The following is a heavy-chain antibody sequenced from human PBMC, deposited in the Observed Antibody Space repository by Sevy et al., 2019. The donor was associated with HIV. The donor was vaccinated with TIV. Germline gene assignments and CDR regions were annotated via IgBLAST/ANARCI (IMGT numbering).Heavy chain of an antibody. CDR3: ARGGSSSSWPDAFDI. CDR2: ISSSSSYI. Sequence: GGSLRLSCTASAFTFSNYYMNWVRQAPGKGLEWVSSISSSSSYIYYADSVKGRFTISRDNAKNSLYLQMNSLRAEDTAVYYCARGGSSSSWPDAFDIWGQGTMVTVSS. CDR1: AFTFSNYY. J-gene: IGHJ3*02. V-gene: IGHV3-21*01. D-gene: IGHD6-13*01.